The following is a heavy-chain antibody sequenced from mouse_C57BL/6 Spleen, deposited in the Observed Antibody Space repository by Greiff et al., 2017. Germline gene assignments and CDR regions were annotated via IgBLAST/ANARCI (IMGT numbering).Heavy chain of an antibody. CDR3: ARDYGSSRYFDV. Sequence: QVQLQQPGAELVKPGASVKLSCKASGYTFTSYWMQWVKQRPGQGLEWIGEIDPSDSYTNYNQKFKGKATLTVVTSSSTAYMQLSRLTSEGSAFYYCARDYGSSRYFDVWGTGTTVTVSS. V-gene: IGHV1-50*01. CDR2: IDPSDSYT. CDR1: GYTFTSYW. D-gene: IGHD1-1*01. J-gene: IGHJ1*03.